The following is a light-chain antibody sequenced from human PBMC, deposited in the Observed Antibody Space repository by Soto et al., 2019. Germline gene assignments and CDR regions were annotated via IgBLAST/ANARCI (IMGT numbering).Light chain of an antibody. CDR3: HQYGTAPLT. Sequence: EVVLTQSPGTLSLSPGERATLSCRASQSVAANYLAWYQQKRGQAHRLLIYGASSRATGIQDRFSGSGSGTDFTLTIRRLEPEDFSVYYCHQYGTAPLTFGPGTKVDIK. CDR1: QSVAANY. J-gene: IGKJ3*01. CDR2: GAS. V-gene: IGKV3-20*01.